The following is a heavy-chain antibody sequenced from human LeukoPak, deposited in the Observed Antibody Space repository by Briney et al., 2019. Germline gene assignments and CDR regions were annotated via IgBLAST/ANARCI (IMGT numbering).Heavy chain of an antibody. J-gene: IGHJ4*02. CDR2: ISGSGGST. D-gene: IGHD3-9*01. CDR3: AKFGILTGYYNPGGLDY. V-gene: IGHV3-23*01. CDR1: GFTFSSYA. Sequence: GGSLRLSCAASGFTFSSYAMSWVRQAPGKGLEWVSAISGSGGSTYYADSVKGRFTISRDNSKNTLYLQMNSLRAEDTTVYYCAKFGILTGYYNPGGLDYWGQGTLVTVSS.